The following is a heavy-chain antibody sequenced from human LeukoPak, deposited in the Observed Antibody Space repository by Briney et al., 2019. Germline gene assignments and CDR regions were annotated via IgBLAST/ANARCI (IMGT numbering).Heavy chain of an antibody. J-gene: IGHJ4*02. CDR2: IWYDGSNK. CDR3: ARDKDGIAVSGTLRN. D-gene: IGHD6-19*01. CDR1: GFTFSSYG. V-gene: IGHV3-33*01. Sequence: GGSLRLSCAASGFTFSSYGMHWVRQAPGKGPEWVAVIWYDGSNKYYGDSVKGRFTISRDNSKNTVYLQMNSLRAEDTAVYYCARDKDGIAVSGTLRNWGQGTLVTVSS.